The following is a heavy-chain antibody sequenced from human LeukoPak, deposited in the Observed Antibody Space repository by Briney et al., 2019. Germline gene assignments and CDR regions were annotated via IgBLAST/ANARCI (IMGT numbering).Heavy chain of an antibody. V-gene: IGHV3-74*01. CDR2: LNSDGSAT. J-gene: IGHJ4*02. CDR3: TSDALLEYCTGNDCYHSDL. D-gene: IGHD2-8*02. CDR1: GFTFGNYW. Sequence: GGSLRLSCAASGFTFGNYWMHWVRHASGKGLVWVSSLNSDGSATSYAGSVKGRFTISRDGAQNTVYLQMDSLRVEDTAVYYCTSDALLEYCTGNDCYHSDLWVQGILVTVSS.